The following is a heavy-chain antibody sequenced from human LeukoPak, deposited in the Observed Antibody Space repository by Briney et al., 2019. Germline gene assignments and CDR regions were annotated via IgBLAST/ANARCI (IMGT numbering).Heavy chain of an antibody. V-gene: IGHV4-59*11. Sequence: GSLRLSCAASGFTFSDHYMDWVRQAPGKGLEWIGYIYYSGSTNYNPSLKSRVTISVDTSKNQFSLKLSSVTAADTAVYYCARAGYSYGNTDAFDIWGQGTMVTVSS. D-gene: IGHD5-18*01. J-gene: IGHJ3*02. CDR3: ARAGYSYGNTDAFDI. CDR1: GFTFSDHY. CDR2: IYYSGST.